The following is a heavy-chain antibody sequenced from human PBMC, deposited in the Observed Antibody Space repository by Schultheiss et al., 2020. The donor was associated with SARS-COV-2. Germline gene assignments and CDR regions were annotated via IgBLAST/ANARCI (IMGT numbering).Heavy chain of an antibody. J-gene: IGHJ6*03. V-gene: IGHV5-51*01. Sequence: GGSLRLSCKGSGYSFTSYWIGWVRQMPGKGLEWMGSIYPGDSDIRYSPSFQGQVTISADKSISTAYLQWSSLKASDTAMYYCARSTVTRRDLYYYYYYMDVWGKGTTVTVSS. CDR3: ARSTVTRRDLYYYYYYMDV. CDR2: IYPGDSDI. D-gene: IGHD4-17*01. CDR1: GYSFTSYW.